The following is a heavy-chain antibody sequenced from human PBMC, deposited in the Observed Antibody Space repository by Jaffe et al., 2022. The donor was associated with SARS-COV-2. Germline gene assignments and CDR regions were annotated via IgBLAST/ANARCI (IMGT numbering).Heavy chain of an antibody. D-gene: IGHD6-13*01. Sequence: DVQLVESGGGLVQPGGSLRLSCAASGFTFSSYAMSWVRQAPGKGLEWVSGISGSGGSTYYTDSVKGRFTISRDNSKNTLYLQVNSLRAEDTAAYYCAKMLWSSWYRGPFDYWGQGTLVTVSS. V-gene: IGHV3-23*04. J-gene: IGHJ4*02. CDR1: GFTFSSYA. CDR3: AKMLWSSWYRGPFDY. CDR2: ISGSGGST.